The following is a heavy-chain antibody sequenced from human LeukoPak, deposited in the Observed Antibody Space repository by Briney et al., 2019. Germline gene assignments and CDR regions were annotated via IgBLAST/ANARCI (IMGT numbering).Heavy chain of an antibody. V-gene: IGHV3-21*01. J-gene: IGHJ4*02. CDR1: GFTFNSYS. Sequence: PGGSLRLSCAASGFTFNSYSMNWVRQAPGKGLEWVSSISSSSSYIYYADSVKGRFTISRDNAKNSLYLQMNSLRAEDTAVYYCARVAKFAGTYDYWGQGTLVTVSS. CDR2: ISSSSSYI. CDR3: ARVAKFAGTYDY. D-gene: IGHD3-10*01.